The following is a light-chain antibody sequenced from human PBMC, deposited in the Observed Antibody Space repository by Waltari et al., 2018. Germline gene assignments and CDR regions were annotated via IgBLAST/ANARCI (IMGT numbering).Light chain of an antibody. V-gene: IGKV3-15*01. CDR2: DAS. Sequence: EIVMTQSPATLSVSPGGGATLSCRASRAIASNVAWYQKRPGQPLRLHIFDASTRATGIPERFSCSWSGPEFTLTISSLQSEYSAVYFCQQFNTGYSFGQGTKLEI. CDR3: QQFNTGYS. J-gene: IGKJ2*01. CDR1: RAIASN.